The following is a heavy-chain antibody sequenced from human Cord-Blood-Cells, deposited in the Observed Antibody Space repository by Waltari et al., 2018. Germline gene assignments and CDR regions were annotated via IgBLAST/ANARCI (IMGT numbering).Heavy chain of an antibody. J-gene: IGHJ4*02. V-gene: IGHV3-15*01. D-gene: IGHD6-13*01. CDR2: IKSKTDGGTT. CDR1: GFTVSNAW. Sequence: EVQRVESGGGLVKPGGSVRLSCAASGFTVSNAWMSWVRQAPGKGLEWVGRIKSKTDGGTTDYAAPVKGRFTISRDDSKNTLYLQMNSLKTEDTAVYYCTTRIAAADDVGYWGQGTLVTVSS. CDR3: TTRIAAADDVGY.